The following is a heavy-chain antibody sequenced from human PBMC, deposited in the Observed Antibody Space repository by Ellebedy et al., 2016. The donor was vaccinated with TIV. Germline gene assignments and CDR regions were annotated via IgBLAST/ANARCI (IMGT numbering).Heavy chain of an antibody. CDR1: GYSFTSYW. CDR3: ARGRSFN. J-gene: IGHJ4*02. V-gene: IGHV3-7*03. CDR2: IKQDGSEK. D-gene: IGHD3-10*01. Sequence: AASVKVSCKGSGYSFTSYWISWVRQTPGKGLEWVAYIKQDGSEKYYVDSVKGRFTISRDNAKNSLYLQMNSLRAEDTAVYYCARGRSFNWGQGTLVTVSS.